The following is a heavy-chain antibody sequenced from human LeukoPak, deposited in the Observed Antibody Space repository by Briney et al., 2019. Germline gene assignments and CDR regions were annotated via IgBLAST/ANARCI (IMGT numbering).Heavy chain of an antibody. V-gene: IGHV4-39*01. CDR2: IYYSGST. Sequence: PSETLSLTCTVSGGSISSSSYYWGWIRQPPGKGLEWIGSIYYSGSTYYNPSLKSRVTISVDTSKNQFSLKLSSVTAADTAVYYCARLAKVDYYYMDVWGKGTTVTVSS. D-gene: IGHD2-15*01. J-gene: IGHJ6*03. CDR1: GGSISSSSYY. CDR3: ARLAKVDYYYMDV.